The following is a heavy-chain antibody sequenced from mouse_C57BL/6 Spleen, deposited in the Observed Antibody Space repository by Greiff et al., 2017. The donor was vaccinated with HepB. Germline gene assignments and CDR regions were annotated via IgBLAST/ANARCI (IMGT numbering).Heavy chain of an antibody. D-gene: IGHD1-1*01. CDR1: GYTFTSYW. Sequence: QVQLQQSGAELVKPGASVKMSCKASGYTFTSYWITWVKQRPGQGLEWIGDIYPGSGSTNYNEKFKSKATLTVDTSSSTAYMQLSSLTSEDSAVYYCARRGGSSYPRFDYWGQGTTLTVSS. J-gene: IGHJ2*01. CDR3: ARRGGSSYPRFDY. CDR2: IYPGSGST. V-gene: IGHV1-55*01.